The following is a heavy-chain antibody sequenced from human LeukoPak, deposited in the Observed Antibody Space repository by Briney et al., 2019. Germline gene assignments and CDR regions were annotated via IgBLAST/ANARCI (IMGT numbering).Heavy chain of an antibody. J-gene: IGHJ4*02. CDR3: ARLVKNSGSSLYYFDY. CDR1: GYSFTSYW. D-gene: IGHD3-10*01. Sequence: GESLKISCKGSGYSFTSYWIGWVRQMPGKGLEWMGIIYPGDSDTRYGPSFQGQVTISADKSISTAYLQWSSLKASDTAMYYCARLVKNSGSSLYYFDYWGQGTLVTVSS. V-gene: IGHV5-51*01. CDR2: IYPGDSDT.